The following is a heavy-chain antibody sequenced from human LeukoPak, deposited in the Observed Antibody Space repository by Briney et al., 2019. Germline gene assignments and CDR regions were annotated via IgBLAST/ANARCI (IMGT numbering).Heavy chain of an antibody. CDR1: GFTFSSYS. CDR3: ARTGSGSSSWGELGY. Sequence: GGFLRLSCAASGFTFSSYSMNWVRQAPGKGLEWVSSISSSSSYIYYADSVKGRFTISRDNAKNSLYLQMNSLRAEDTAVYYCARTGSGSSSWGELGYWGQGTLVTVSS. CDR2: ISSSSSYI. J-gene: IGHJ4*02. D-gene: IGHD6-13*01. V-gene: IGHV3-21*01.